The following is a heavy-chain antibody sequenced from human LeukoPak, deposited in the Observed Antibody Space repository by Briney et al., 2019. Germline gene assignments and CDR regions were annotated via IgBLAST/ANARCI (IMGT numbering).Heavy chain of an antibody. V-gene: IGHV4-34*01. Sequence: PSETPSLTCAVYGGSFSGYYWSWIRQPPGKGLEWIGEINHSGSTNYNPSLKSQVTISVDTSKNQFSLKLSSVTAADTAVYYCARGLLLHSIWGQGTMVTVSS. D-gene: IGHD3-22*01. CDR2: INHSGST. J-gene: IGHJ3*02. CDR1: GGSFSGYY. CDR3: ARGLLLHSI.